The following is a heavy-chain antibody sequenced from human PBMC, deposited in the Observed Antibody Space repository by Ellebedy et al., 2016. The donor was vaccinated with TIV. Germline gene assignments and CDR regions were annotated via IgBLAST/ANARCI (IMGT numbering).Heavy chain of an antibody. V-gene: IGHV4-59*01. D-gene: IGHD1-7*01. J-gene: IGHJ5*02. CDR3: ARDRRELELRGLDP. CDR2: ITYDGRT. Sequence: MPSETLSLTCTVSGGYISGDHLSWIRQPPGKGLEWIGYITYDGRTNYNPSLKSRLTISLDTSKNQFSLKLTSVTAADTAIYFCARDRRELELRGLDPWGQGTLVSVSS. CDR1: GGYISGDH.